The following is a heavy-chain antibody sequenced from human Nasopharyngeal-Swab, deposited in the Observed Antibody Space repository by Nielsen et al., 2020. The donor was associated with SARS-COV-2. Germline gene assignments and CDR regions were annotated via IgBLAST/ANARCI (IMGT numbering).Heavy chain of an antibody. V-gene: IGHV1-46*01. CDR2: INPSGGST. CDR3: ARVFHGYADSMWLLLGASEEH. D-gene: IGHD3-22*01. CDR1: GYTFTSYY. J-gene: IGHJ1*01. Sequence: ASVKVSCKASGYTFTSYYIHWVRQAPGQGLEWMGIINPSGGSTSYAQKFQGRVTMTRDTSTSTVYMELSSLTSEDTAVYYCARVFHGYADSMWLLLGASEEHWGQGTLVTVSS.